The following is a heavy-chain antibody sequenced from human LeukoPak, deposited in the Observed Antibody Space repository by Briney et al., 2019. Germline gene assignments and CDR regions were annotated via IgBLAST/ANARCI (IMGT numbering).Heavy chain of an antibody. V-gene: IGHV3-30*18. Sequence: GRSLRLSCAASGCTFSSYGMHWVRQAPGKGLEWVAVISYDGSNKYYADSVKGRFTISRDNSKNTLYLQMNSLRAEDTAVYYCAKDLKPYGSGSYYFDYWGQGTLVTVSS. D-gene: IGHD3-10*01. CDR3: AKDLKPYGSGSYYFDY. CDR1: GCTFSSYG. J-gene: IGHJ4*02. CDR2: ISYDGSNK.